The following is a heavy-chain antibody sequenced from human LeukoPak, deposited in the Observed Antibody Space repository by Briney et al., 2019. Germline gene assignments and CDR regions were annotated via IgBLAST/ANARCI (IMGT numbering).Heavy chain of an antibody. J-gene: IGHJ4*02. CDR1: GFTFSSYA. CDR2: ISGSGDRT. D-gene: IGHD5-12*01. CDR3: ARVGYSGTSYYFDY. Sequence: PGGSLRLSCAASGFTFSSYAMSWVRQAPGKGLVWLSAISGSGDRTYYVDSVKGRFTISRDNAKNSLFLQVNSLRAEDTALYHCARVGYSGTSYYFDYWGQGTLVTVSS. V-gene: IGHV3-23*01.